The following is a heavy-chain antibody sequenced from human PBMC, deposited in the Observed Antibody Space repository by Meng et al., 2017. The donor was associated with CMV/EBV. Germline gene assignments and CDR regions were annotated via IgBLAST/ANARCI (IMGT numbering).Heavy chain of an antibody. CDR3: TRDAHLTTVTPNWFDP. J-gene: IGHJ5*02. V-gene: IGHV1-2*02. Sequence: VLSVADMRMPGATVKVPCKASGDTFTDYSRHWVRQAPGQGLEWMGCINPNSGDTNYAQKFQGRVTMTRDTSISTAYMELSRLRSDDTAVYYCTRDAHLTTVTPNWFDPWGQGTLVTVSS. CDR1: GDTFTDYS. CDR2: INPNSGDT. D-gene: IGHD4-17*01.